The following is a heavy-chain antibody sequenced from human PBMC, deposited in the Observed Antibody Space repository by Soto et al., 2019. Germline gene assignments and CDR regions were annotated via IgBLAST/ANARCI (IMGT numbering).Heavy chain of an antibody. V-gene: IGHV1-69*02. D-gene: IGHD3-3*01. CDR2: IIPIFGIA. J-gene: IGHJ6*03. CDR3: AISPYKRENFWSGYSGYREV. CDR1: GGTFSSYT. Sequence: SVKVSCKASGGTFSSYTISWVRQAPGQGLEWMGRIIPIFGIANYAQKFQGRVTITAAKSTSTAYLGLSSLRSEDTAVYYFAISPYKRENFWSGYSGYREVWGKGTRVTFSS.